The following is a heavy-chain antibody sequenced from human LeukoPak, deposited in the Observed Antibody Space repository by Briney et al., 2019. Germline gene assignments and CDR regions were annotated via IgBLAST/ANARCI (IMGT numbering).Heavy chain of an antibody. CDR2: MNPNGGNT. D-gene: IGHD3-10*01. J-gene: IGHJ5*02. CDR3: ARVRFGELSYWFDP. V-gene: IGHV1-8*01. CDR1: GYTFTSYD. Sequence: ASVKVSCKASGYTFTSYDINWVRQATGQGLEWMGWMNPNGGNTGYAQKFQGRVTMTRNTSISTAYMELSSLRSEDTAVYYCARVRFGELSYWFDPWGQGTLVTVSS.